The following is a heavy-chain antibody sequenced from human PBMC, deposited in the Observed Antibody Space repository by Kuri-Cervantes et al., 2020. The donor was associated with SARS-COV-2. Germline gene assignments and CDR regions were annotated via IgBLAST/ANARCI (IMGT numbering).Heavy chain of an antibody. V-gene: IGHV4-59*01. D-gene: IGHD6-19*01. CDR3: ARSKGSGWFGFDPSMDV. CDR1: GGSISSYY. Sequence: GSLRLSCTVSGGSISSYYWSWIRQPPGKGLEWIGYIYYSGSTNYNPSLKSRVTISVDTSKNQFSLKLGSVTAADTAVYYCARSKGSGWFGFDPSMDVWGQGTTVTVSS. CDR2: IYYSGST. J-gene: IGHJ6*02.